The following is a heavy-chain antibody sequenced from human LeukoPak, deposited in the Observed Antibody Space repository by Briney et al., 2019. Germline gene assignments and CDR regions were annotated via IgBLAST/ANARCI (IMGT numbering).Heavy chain of an antibody. V-gene: IGHV3-30*02. CDR2: IRYDGSNK. D-gene: IGHD2-2*01. CDR3: AKVSEYQLLGFDY. Sequence: GGSLRLSCAASGFTFSSYGMHWVRQAPGKGLEWVAFIRYDGSNKYYADSVKGRFTISRDNSKNTLYLQMNSLRAEDTAVYYCAKVSEYQLLGFDYWGQGTLVTVSS. CDR1: GFTFSSYG. J-gene: IGHJ4*02.